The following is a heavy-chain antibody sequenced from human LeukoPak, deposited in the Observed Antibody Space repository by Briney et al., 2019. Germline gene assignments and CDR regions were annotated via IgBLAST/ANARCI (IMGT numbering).Heavy chain of an antibody. CDR1: GFTVSSNY. J-gene: IGHJ4*02. D-gene: IGHD3-22*01. CDR3: AKGRAGNYYYDSSDY. Sequence: GGSLRLSCAASGFTVSSNYMSWVRQAPGKGLEWVSVIYSGGSTYYAASVKGRFTISRDNSKNTLYLQMNSLRAEDTAVYYCAKGRAGNYYYDSSDYWGQGTLVTVSS. V-gene: IGHV3-53*01. CDR2: IYSGGST.